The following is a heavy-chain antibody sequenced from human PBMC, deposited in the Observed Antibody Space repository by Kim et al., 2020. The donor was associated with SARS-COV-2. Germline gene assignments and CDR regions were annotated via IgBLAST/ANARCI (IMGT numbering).Heavy chain of an antibody. D-gene: IGHD6-13*01. V-gene: IGHV5-51*01. CDR3: ARQEGSSAASYFDY. Sequence: PPFQGQVTSSADKSISTAYLQWSSLKASDTAMYYCARQEGSSAASYFDYWGQGTLVTVSS. J-gene: IGHJ4*02.